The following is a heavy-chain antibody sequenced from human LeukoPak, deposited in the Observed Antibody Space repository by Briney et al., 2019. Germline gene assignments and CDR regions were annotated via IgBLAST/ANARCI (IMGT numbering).Heavy chain of an antibody. CDR1: GYTFPSYF. CDR2: INPTGGST. D-gene: IGHD5-18*01. V-gene: IGHV1-46*01. Sequence: ASVKVSCKASGYTFPSYFMHWVRQAPGQGLEWMGIINPTGGSTTYAQKFQGRVTMTRDTSTSTVYMELSSLRSEDTAVYYCARGYSYGYFFDYWGQGTLVTVSS. CDR3: ARGYSYGYFFDY. J-gene: IGHJ4*02.